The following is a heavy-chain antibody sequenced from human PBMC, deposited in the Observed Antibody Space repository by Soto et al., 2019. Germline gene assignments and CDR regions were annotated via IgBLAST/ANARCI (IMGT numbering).Heavy chain of an antibody. Sequence: PGGSLRLSCAASGFTFSSFGMNWVRQAPGKGLEWVSSLSPNGGSTYYAESVKGRFTISRDNAKNTLFLQMDSLRAEDTAVYFCAKPKDSTIFGVVIYYFDTWGQGALVTVSS. CDR1: GFTFSSFG. V-gene: IGHV3-23*01. D-gene: IGHD3-3*01. CDR3: AKPKDSTIFGVVIYYFDT. CDR2: LSPNGGST. J-gene: IGHJ4*02.